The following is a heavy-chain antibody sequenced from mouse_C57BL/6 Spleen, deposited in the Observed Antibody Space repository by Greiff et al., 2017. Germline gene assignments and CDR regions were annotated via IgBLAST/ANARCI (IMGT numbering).Heavy chain of an antibody. CDR2: INPSNGGT. CDR1: GYTFTSYW. D-gene: IGHD1-1*01. CDR3: AWDLLLTFAY. Sequence: QVHVKQSGTELVKPGASVKLSCKASGYTFTSYWMHWVKQRPGQGLEWIGNINPSNGGTNYNEKFKSKATLTVDKSSSTAYMQLSSLTSEDSAVYYCAWDLLLTFAYWGQGTLVTVSA. V-gene: IGHV1-53*01. J-gene: IGHJ3*01.